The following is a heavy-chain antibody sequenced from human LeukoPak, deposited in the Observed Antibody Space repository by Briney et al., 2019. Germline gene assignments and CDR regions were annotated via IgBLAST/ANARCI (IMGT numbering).Heavy chain of an antibody. V-gene: IGHV3-9*01. CDR3: ARDPPHGMDV. J-gene: IGHJ6*02. Sequence: SGGSLRLSCAASGFTFDDYAMHWVRQAPGKGLEWVSGISWNSGSIGYADSVKGRFTISRDNAKNSLYLQMNSLRAEDTAVYYCARDPPHGMDVWGQGTTVTVSS. CDR1: GFTFDDYA. CDR2: ISWNSGSI.